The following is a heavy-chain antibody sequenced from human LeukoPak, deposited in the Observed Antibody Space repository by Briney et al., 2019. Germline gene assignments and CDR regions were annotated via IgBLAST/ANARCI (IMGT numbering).Heavy chain of an antibody. CDR2: ISSSSSAI. J-gene: IGHJ4*02. CDR3: ARGGAARPDY. V-gene: IGHV3-48*01. CDR1: GFTFSYYG. Sequence: PGGSLRLSCAASGFTFSYYGINWVRQTPGKGLEWVSYISSSSSAINYADSVRGRFTISRDNAKNSLYLQMNSLRPEDTAVYYCARGGAARPDYGGQGTLVTVSS. D-gene: IGHD6-6*01.